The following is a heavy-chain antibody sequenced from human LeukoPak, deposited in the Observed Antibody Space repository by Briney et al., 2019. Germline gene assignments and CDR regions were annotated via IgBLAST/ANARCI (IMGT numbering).Heavy chain of an antibody. D-gene: IGHD6-19*01. V-gene: IGHV4-4*07. CDR3: AREGYSSGWGGGDFDY. CDR1: GGSISSYY. J-gene: IGHJ4*02. CDR2: IYTSGST. Sequence: SETLSLTCTVSGGSISSYYWSWIRQPAGKGLEWIGRIYTSGSTNYNPSLKSRVTMSVDTFKNQFSLKLSSVTAADTAVYYCAREGYSSGWGGGDFDYWGQGTLVTVSS.